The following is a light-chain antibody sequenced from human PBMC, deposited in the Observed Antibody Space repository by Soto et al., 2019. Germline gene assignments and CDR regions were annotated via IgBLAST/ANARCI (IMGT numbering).Light chain of an antibody. CDR1: TSDVGAYNS. CDR3: NSYEGSNNLV. V-gene: IGLV2-8*01. Sequence: QSALTQPPSASGSPGQSVTISCTGTTSDVGAYNSVSWYQQHPGRAPKLLIYEVTKRPSGVPDRFSGSKSGNTASLTVSGLQAEDEADYDCNSYEGSNNLVFGGGTQLTVL. J-gene: IGLJ2*01. CDR2: EVT.